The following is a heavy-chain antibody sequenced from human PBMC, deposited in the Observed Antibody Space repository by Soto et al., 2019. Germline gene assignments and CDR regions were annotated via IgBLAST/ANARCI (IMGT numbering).Heavy chain of an antibody. Sequence: GEALKISCKGSGYSFTSYWIGWVRQMPGKGLEWMGIIYPGDSDTRCSPSFQGQVTISADKSISTAYLQWSSLKAPDTAMYYCARPSGPVADNYYYYGMDVWGQGTTVTVSS. CDR3: ARPSGPVADNYYYYGMDV. J-gene: IGHJ6*02. D-gene: IGHD6-19*01. CDR2: IYPGDSDT. V-gene: IGHV5-51*01. CDR1: GYSFTSYW.